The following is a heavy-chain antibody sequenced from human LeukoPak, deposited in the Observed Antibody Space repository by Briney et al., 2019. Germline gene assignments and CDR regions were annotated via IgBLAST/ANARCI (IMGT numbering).Heavy chain of an antibody. CDR3: ARDGSGSHYYYYYYYYMDV. J-gene: IGHJ6*03. D-gene: IGHD1-26*01. V-gene: IGHV4-59*01. CDR1: GGSISSYY. Sequence: SETLSLTCTVSGGSISSYYWSWIRQPPGKGLEWIGYIYYSGSTNYNPYLKSRVTISVDTSKNQFSLKLSSVTAADTAVYYCARDGSGSHYYYYYYYYMDVWGKGATVTVSS. CDR2: IYYSGST.